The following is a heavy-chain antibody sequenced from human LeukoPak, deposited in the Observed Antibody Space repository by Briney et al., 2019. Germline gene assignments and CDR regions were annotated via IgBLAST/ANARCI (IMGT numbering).Heavy chain of an antibody. CDR1: GGSISSGDYY. D-gene: IGHD1-26*01. CDR2: IYYSGST. J-gene: IGHJ3*02. V-gene: IGHV4-30-4*08. CDR3: ARVLVGGSYYEKWHAFDT. Sequence: NSSQTLSLACTVSGGSISSGDYYWSWIRQPPGKGLEWIGYIYYSGSTYYNPSLKSRVTISVDTSKNQFSLKLSSVTAADTAVYYCARVLVGGSYYEKWHAFDTWGQGTMVTVSS.